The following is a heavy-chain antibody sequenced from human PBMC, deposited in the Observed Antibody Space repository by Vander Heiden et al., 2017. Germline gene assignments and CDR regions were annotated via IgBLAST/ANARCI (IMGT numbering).Heavy chain of an antibody. CDR3: ARRLGDTAMVLAFDI. CDR1: GFTLSSYS. J-gene: IGHJ3*02. V-gene: IGHV3-21*01. CDR2: ISSSSSYI. D-gene: IGHD5-18*01. Sequence: EVQLVESGGGLVKPGGSLRLSCAASGFTLSSYSMNWVRQAPGKGLGWVSSISSSSSYIYYADSVKGRFTISRDNAKNSLYLQMNSLRAEDTAVYYCARRLGDTAMVLAFDIWGQGTMVTVSS.